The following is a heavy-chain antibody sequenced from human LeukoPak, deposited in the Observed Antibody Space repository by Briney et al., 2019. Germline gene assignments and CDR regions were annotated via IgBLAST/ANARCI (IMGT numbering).Heavy chain of an antibody. CDR3: AKVSGRIQIWPQPFGDGMDV. CDR1: GFTFSTYT. J-gene: IGHJ6*02. V-gene: IGHV3-23*01. CDR2: IGSSGGGI. D-gene: IGHD5-18*01. Sequence: PGGSLRLSCAASGFTFSTYTMYWVRHPPGKRLEWVSIIGSSGGGIHYADSVKGRFTISRDNSKNTLYLQMNSLRAEDTAVYYCAKVSGRIQIWPQPFGDGMDVWGQGTTVTVSS.